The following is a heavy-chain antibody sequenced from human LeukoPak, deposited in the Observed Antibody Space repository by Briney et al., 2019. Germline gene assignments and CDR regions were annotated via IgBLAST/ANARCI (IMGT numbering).Heavy chain of an antibody. Sequence: GGSLRLSCAASGFTFSSYWMSWVRQAPGKGLEWVANIKQDGSEEYYVDSVKGRFTISRDNAKNSLYLQMNSLRAEDTAVYYCARESRVVDYYYMDVWGKGTTVTISS. CDR2: IKQDGSEE. V-gene: IGHV3-7*01. CDR3: ARESRVVDYYYMDV. CDR1: GFTFSSYW. J-gene: IGHJ6*03.